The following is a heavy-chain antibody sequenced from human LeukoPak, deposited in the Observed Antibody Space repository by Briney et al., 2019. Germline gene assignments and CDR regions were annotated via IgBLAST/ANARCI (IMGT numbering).Heavy chain of an antibody. CDR1: GLTFSTYA. CDR2: ISSSGGYT. V-gene: IGHV3-23*01. CDR3: ARDYGSGSYYTNWFDP. J-gene: IGHJ5*02. Sequence: PGGSLRLSCAASGLTFSTYAMNWVRQAPGKGLEWVSVISSSGGYTYYADSVKGRFTISRDNSKNTLYLQMNSLRAEDTAVYYCARDYGSGSYYTNWFDPWGQGTLVTVSS. D-gene: IGHD3-10*01.